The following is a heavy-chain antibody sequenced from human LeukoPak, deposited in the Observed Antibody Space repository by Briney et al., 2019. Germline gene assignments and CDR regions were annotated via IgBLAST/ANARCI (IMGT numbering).Heavy chain of an antibody. Sequence: SETLSLTCTVSVGSISSRGYYWGWIRQPPGKGLEWIASIYYSGSTYYHPSLKSRVIISVDTSKNQLSLKLSSLTAADTAVYYCARHEYSGSYYGLSWFDPWGQGTLVTVSS. CDR3: ARHEYSGSYYGLSWFDP. J-gene: IGHJ5*02. CDR2: IYYSGST. V-gene: IGHV4-39*01. CDR1: VGSISSRGYY. D-gene: IGHD1-26*01.